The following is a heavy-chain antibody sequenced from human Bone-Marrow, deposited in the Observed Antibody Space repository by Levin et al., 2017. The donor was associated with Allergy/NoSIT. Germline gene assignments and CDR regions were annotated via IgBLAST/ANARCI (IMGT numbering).Heavy chain of an antibody. D-gene: IGHD1-26*01. Sequence: GGSLRLSCAASGFTFSSYGMHWVRQAPGKGLEWVAIISYDGNTKYYADSVKGRFTISRDNSKNTLYLHMNSLRAEDTAVYYCAPRLVGASQGGSPVPPGIDFWGQGTLVTVSS. CDR1: GFTFSSYG. CDR3: APRLVGASQGGSPVPPGIDF. J-gene: IGHJ4*02. V-gene: IGHV3-30*03. CDR2: ISYDGNTK.